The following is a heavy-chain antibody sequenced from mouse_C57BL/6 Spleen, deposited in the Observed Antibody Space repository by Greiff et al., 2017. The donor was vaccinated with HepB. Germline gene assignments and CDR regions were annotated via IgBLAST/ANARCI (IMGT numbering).Heavy chain of an antibody. CDR1: GFSLTSYG. V-gene: IGHV2-2*01. CDR3: ARNSNHYYSSSYDYFDY. J-gene: IGHJ2*01. CDR2: IWSGGST. D-gene: IGHD1-1*01. Sequence: QVHVKQSGPGLVQPSQSLSITCTVSGFSLTSYGVHWVRQSPGKGLEWLGVIWSGGSTDYNAAFISRLSISKDNSKSQVFFKMNSLQADDTAIYYCARNSNHYYSSSYDYFDYWGQGTTLTVSS.